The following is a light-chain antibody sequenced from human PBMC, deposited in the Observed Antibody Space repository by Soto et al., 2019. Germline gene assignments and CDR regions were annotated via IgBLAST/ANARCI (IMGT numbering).Light chain of an antibody. CDR1: QSISNS. V-gene: IGKV1-5*03. CDR2: RAS. Sequence: DILMTQSPSTRSASVGDRVTMTCRASQSISNSLAWYQQKPGKAPKLLIYRASALQSGVPSRFSGSGSGTEFTLTIDSLQPDDFATFYCQQYSTYPLTFGGGTKVDIK. J-gene: IGKJ4*01. CDR3: QQYSTYPLT.